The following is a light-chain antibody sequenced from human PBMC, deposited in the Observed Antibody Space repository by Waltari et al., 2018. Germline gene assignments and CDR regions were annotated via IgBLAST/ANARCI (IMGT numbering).Light chain of an antibody. J-gene: IGLJ1*01. V-gene: IGLV1-40*01. Sequence: QSVLTPPPSVSGAPGQRVTISCTGSSSNIEAGSDVHWYQQLPGTALQLLISGNSTRPAGVPDRFSGSKSCTAASLAITGLQAEDEADYYCQSYDSSLKEVFGTGTKVTVL. CDR3: QSYDSSLKEV. CDR1: SSNIEAGSD. CDR2: GNS.